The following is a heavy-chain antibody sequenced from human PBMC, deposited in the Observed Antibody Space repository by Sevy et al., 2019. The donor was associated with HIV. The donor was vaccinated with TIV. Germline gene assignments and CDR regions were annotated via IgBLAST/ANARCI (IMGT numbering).Heavy chain of an antibody. CDR3: ARSPRIAVAPHFDY. D-gene: IGHD6-19*01. V-gene: IGHV4-4*07. Sequence: SETLPLTCTVSGGSISSYYWSWIRQPAGKGLEWIGRIYTSGSTNYNPSLKSRVTMSVDTSKNQFSLKLSSVTAADTAVYYCARSPRIAVAPHFDYWGQGTLVTVSS. CDR2: IYTSGST. CDR1: GGSISSYY. J-gene: IGHJ4*02.